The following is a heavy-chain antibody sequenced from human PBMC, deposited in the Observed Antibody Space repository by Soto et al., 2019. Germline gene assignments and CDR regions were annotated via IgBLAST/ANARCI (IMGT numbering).Heavy chain of an antibody. Sequence: PSETLSLTCTVSGGSISSCVYYWSWIRQPPGKGLEWIGYIYYSGSTYYNPSLKSRVTISVDTSKNQFSLKLSSVTAADTAVYYCARGPYYFFFGYWGQGTLVTVSS. CDR3: ARGPYYFFFGY. CDR1: GGSISSCVYY. CDR2: IYYSGST. D-gene: IGHD3-3*01. J-gene: IGHJ4*02. V-gene: IGHV4-30-4*01.